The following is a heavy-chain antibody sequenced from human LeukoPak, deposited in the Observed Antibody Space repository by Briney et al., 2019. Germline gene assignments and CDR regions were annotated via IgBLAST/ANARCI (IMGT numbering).Heavy chain of an antibody. CDR1: GGSFSGFY. V-gene: IGHV4-34*01. D-gene: IGHD3-3*01. Sequence: PSETLSLTCAVYGGSFSGFYWSWIRQPQGKGLEWIGEIHYSGNTNYNPSLRSRVTISLDTTNNHFSLKLSSVTAADTAVYYCAREGGFYRPLDYSGQGTLVTVSS. J-gene: IGHJ4*02. CDR3: AREGGFYRPLDY. CDR2: IHYSGNT.